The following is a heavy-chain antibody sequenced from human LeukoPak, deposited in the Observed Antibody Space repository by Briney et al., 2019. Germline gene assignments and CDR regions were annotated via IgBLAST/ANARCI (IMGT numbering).Heavy chain of an antibody. D-gene: IGHD3-22*01. Sequence: SVKVSCKASGGTFSSYAINWVRQAPGQGLEWMGGIIPIFGTANYAQKFQGRVTITADKSTSTAYMELSSLRSEDTAVYYCASSYYDSSGYYSGYFDYWGQGTLVTVSS. V-gene: IGHV1-69*06. CDR3: ASSYYDSSGYYSGYFDY. CDR1: GGTFSSYA. J-gene: IGHJ4*02. CDR2: IIPIFGTA.